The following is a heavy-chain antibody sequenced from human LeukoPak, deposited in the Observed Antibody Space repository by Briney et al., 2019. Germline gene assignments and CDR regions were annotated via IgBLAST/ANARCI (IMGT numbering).Heavy chain of an antibody. J-gene: IGHJ4*02. CDR2: FSSSSSTI. Sequence: GGSLTLSCAASGFTFISYSRNWARKPPGKGLGWVSYFSSSSSTIYNPDSVQGRLTKYRHNSTNSLYLQVNSVRAVDRDNAAYSTECAMVRCHFWGQGTLVTVS. V-gene: IGHV3-48*01. CDR1: GFTFISYS. CDR3: STECAMVRCHF. D-gene: IGHD3-10*01.